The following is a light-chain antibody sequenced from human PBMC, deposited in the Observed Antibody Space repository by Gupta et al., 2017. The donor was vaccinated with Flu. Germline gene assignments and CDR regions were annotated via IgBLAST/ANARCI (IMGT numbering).Light chain of an antibody. CDR2: EVT. V-gene: IGLV2-14*01. J-gene: IGLJ2*01. CDR3: SSYTSTSSDVV. Sequence: SSDVGAYEYVSWYLQHPGKAPKLMIYEVTNRPSGVSNRFSGSKSRNTASLTISGLQTEDEADYYCSSYTSTSSDVVFGGGTTLTVL. CDR1: SSDVGAYEY.